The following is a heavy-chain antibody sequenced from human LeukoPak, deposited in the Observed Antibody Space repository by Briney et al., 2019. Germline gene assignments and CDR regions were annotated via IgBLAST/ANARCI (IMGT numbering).Heavy chain of an antibody. Sequence: SVKVSCKASGGTFSSYAISWVRQAPGQGLEWMGRIIPIFGTANYAQKFQGRVTITTDESTSTAYMELSSLRSEDTAVYYCARGGYSYGTSFDYWGHGTLVTVSS. CDR1: GGTFSSYA. D-gene: IGHD5-18*01. CDR3: ARGGYSYGTSFDY. J-gene: IGHJ4*01. V-gene: IGHV1-69*05. CDR2: IIPIFGTA.